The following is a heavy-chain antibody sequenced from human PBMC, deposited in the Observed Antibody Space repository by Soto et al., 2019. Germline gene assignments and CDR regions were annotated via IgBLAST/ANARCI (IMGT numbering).Heavy chain of an antibody. CDR1: GFTVSSNY. J-gene: IGHJ6*02. Sequence: EVQLVETGGGLIQPGGSLRLSCAASGFTVSSNYMSWVRQAPGKGLEWVSVIYSGGSTYYADSVKGRFTISRDNSKNTLYLQMNSLRAEDTAVYYCARVGSIFGVVIMYYYYYYGMDVWGQGTTVTVSS. V-gene: IGHV3-53*02. D-gene: IGHD3-3*01. CDR2: IYSGGST. CDR3: ARVGSIFGVVIMYYYYYYGMDV.